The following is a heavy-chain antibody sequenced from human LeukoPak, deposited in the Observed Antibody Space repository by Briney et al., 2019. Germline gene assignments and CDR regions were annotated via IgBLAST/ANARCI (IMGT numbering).Heavy chain of an antibody. CDR3: ARDRATAARLGGMDV. Sequence: PGGSLRLSCAASGFTFSIYSMNWVRQAPGKGLEWVSSISSDSSYTDYADSLKGRFTISRDNANNSLYLQMNSLRAEDTAVYYCARDRATAARLGGMDVWGQGTTVTVSS. CDR1: GFTFSIYS. D-gene: IGHD6-25*01. V-gene: IGHV3-21*01. CDR2: ISSDSSYT. J-gene: IGHJ6*02.